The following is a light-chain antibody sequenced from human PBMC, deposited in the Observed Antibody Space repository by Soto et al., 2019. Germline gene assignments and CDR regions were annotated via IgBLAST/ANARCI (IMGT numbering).Light chain of an antibody. CDR2: GVS. J-gene: IGLJ3*02. CDR3: SSYTGSSTPWV. CDR1: SSDVGAYNY. V-gene: IGLV2-14*01. Sequence: QSALTQPASVSGSPGQSITISCTGTSSDVGAYNYVSWYQQHPGKAPKLMISGVSNRPSGVSNRFSGSKSGNTASLTISGLQADDEAAYYCSSYTGSSTPWVFGGGTKLTVL.